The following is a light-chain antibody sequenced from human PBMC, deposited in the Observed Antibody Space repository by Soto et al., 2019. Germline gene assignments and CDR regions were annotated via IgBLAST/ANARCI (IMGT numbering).Light chain of an antibody. CDR1: SSDVGTYNL. Sequence: QSALTQPASVSGSLGRSITISCTGTSSDVGTYNLVSWYQHHPGKAPKLIISEGTKRPSGVSNRFSGSKSGNTASLTISGLQAEDEADYYCCSYAGSSTPYVFGTGTKLTVL. V-gene: IGLV2-23*01. J-gene: IGLJ1*01. CDR3: CSYAGSSTPYV. CDR2: EGT.